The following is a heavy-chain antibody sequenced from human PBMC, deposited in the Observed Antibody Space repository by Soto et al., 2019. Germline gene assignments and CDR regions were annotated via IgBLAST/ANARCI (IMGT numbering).Heavy chain of an antibody. CDR2: ISHDGSNK. J-gene: IGHJ4*02. CDR3: AREGRGGSSFDY. CDR1: GFTFSTYG. D-gene: IGHD2-15*01. V-gene: IGHV3-30*03. Sequence: QVQLVESGGGVVQPGRSLRLSCAASGFTFSTYGMHWVRQAPGKGLEWVAVISHDGSNKYYADSVKGRFTISRDNSKNTLYLQMNSLRAEDTAVYYCAREGRGGSSFDYWGQGTLVTVSS.